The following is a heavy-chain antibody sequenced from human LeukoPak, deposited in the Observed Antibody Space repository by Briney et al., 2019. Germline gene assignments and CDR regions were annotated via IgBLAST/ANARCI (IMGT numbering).Heavy chain of an antibody. J-gene: IGHJ4*02. CDR1: RFTFSSHT. CDR2: ISGNGGTT. V-gene: IGHV3-23*01. Sequence: GGSLRLSCAASRFTFSSHTMTWVRQAPGKGLEWVSVISGNGGTTYYADSVKGRFTISRDNSKSTLYLQMNSLRVEDTAVYYCAKGRTGYIPDSWGQGTLVTVSS. CDR3: AKGRTGYIPDS. D-gene: IGHD6-13*01.